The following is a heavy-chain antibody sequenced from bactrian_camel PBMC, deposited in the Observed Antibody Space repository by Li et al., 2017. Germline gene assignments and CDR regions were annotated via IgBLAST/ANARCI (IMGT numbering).Heavy chain of an antibody. J-gene: IGHJ4*01. Sequence: HVQLVESGGGSVQAGGSLRLSCAASGYSYSRRYMGWFRQAPGKEREGVAAIDDLGSTNYADSVKGRFTISKDNAKNTLYLQMNSLKPEDTAMYYCAADRRLGLWVGDVPRYGYWGQGTQVTVS. D-gene: IGHD5*01. CDR1: GYSYSRRY. CDR2: IDDLGST. V-gene: IGHV3S53*01. CDR3: AADRRLGLWVGDVPRYGY.